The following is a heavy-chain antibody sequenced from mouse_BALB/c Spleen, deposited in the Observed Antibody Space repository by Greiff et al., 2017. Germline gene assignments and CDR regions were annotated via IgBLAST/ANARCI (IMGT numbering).Heavy chain of an antibody. CDR1: GYSITSGYY. V-gene: IGHV3-6*02. Sequence: ESGPGLVKPSQSLSLTCSVTGYSITSGYYWNWIRQFPGNKLEWMGYISYDGSNNYNPSLKNRISITRYTSKNQFFLKLNSVTTEDTATYYCARDYGSSYGYWGQGTTLTVSS. J-gene: IGHJ2*01. D-gene: IGHD1-1*01. CDR2: ISYDGSN. CDR3: ARDYGSSYGY.